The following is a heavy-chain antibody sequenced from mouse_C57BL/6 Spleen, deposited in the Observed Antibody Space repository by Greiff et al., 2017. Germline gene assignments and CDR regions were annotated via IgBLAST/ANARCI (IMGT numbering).Heavy chain of an antibody. Sequence: EVQLQQSGPELVKPGASVKIPCKASGYTFTDYNMDWVKQSHGKSLEWIGDINPNNGGTIYNQKFKGKATLTVDKSSSTAYMELRSLTSEDTAVYYCARRITTANYFDCWGHGTTLTVSS. CDR2: INPNNGGT. CDR3: ARRITTANYFDC. CDR1: GYTFTDYN. V-gene: IGHV1-18*01. D-gene: IGHD1-2*01. J-gene: IGHJ2*01.